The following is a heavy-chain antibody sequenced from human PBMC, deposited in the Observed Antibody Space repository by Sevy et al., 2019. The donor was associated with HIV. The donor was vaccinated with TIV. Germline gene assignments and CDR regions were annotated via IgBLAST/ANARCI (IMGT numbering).Heavy chain of an antibody. CDR2: VYYSGST. Sequence: SETLSLTCTVSGGSISSYYWSWIRLPPGKGLEWIGYVYYSGSTNYNPSLKSRVTISVDTSKNQVSLKLSSVTAADTAVYYCARVGRFLESLGPRNSYYYGMDVWGQGTTVTVSS. D-gene: IGHD3-3*01. J-gene: IGHJ6*02. CDR3: ARVGRFLESLGPRNSYYYGMDV. V-gene: IGHV4-59*01. CDR1: GGSISSYY.